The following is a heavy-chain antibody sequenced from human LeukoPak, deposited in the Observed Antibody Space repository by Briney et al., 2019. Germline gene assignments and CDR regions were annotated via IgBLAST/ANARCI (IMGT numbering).Heavy chain of an antibody. J-gene: IGHJ4*02. CDR3: ARDQDIAVAGTFDY. V-gene: IGHV1-2*02. Sequence: ASVKVSCKASGSTFTGYYMHWVRQAPGQGLEWMGWINPNNGGANYAQNFQGRVTMTRDTSISTAYMELSRLRADDTAVYYCARDQDIAVAGTFDYWGQGTLVSVSS. D-gene: IGHD6-19*01. CDR2: INPNNGGA. CDR1: GSTFTGYY.